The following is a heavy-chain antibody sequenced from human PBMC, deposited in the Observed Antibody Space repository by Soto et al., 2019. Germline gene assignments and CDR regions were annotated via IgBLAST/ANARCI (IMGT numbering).Heavy chain of an antibody. CDR1: GYTFTSYG. Sequence: ASVKVSCKASGYTFTSYGVSWVRQAPGQGLEWMGWISAYNGNTNYAQKLQGRVTMTTDTSTSTAYMELRGLRSDDTAVYYCARDVRGGNFDYWGQGTLVTVSS. CDR3: ARDVRGGNFDY. D-gene: IGHD1-26*01. J-gene: IGHJ4*02. CDR2: ISAYNGNT. V-gene: IGHV1-18*01.